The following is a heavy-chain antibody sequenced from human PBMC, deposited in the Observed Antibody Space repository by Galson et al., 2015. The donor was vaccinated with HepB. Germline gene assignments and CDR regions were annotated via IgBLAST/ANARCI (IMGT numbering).Heavy chain of an antibody. CDR2: INPNSGST. V-gene: IGHV1-2*02. J-gene: IGHJ5*02. D-gene: IGHD1-1*01. CDR1: GYTFTGYY. CDR3: AREVQPYHPSCFDP. Sequence: SVKVSCKASGYTFTGYYMHWVRQAPGQGLEWMGWINPNSGSTNYAQKFQGRVTMTRDTSISTAYMELSSLRSEDTAVYYCAREVQPYHPSCFDPWGQGTLVTVSS.